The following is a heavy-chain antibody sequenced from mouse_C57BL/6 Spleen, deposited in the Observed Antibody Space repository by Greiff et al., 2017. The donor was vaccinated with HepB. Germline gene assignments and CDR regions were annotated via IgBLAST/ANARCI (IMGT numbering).Heavy chain of an antibody. D-gene: IGHD1-1*01. CDR1: GYTFTSYW. J-gene: IGHJ1*03. CDR3: ARGGDGSSSWYFDV. CDR2: IDPSDSYT. Sequence: QVQLKQPGAELVKPGASVKLSCKASGYTFTSYWMQWVKQRPGQGLEWIGEIDPSDSYTNYNQKFKGKATLTVDTSSSTAYMQLSSLTSEDSAVYYCARGGDGSSSWYFDVWGTGTTVTVSS. V-gene: IGHV1-50*01.